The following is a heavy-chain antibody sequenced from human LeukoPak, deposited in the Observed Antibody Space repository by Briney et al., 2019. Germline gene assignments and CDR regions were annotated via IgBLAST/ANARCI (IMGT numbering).Heavy chain of an antibody. V-gene: IGHV1-69*05. CDR3: ASANSVDTAIVSTVYWYFDL. D-gene: IGHD5-18*01. CDR1: GGTFSSYA. CDR2: IIPIFGTA. J-gene: IGHJ2*01. Sequence: GSSAKVSCKASGGTFSSYAFSWVRQAPGQGLEWMGRIIPIFGTANYAQKFQSRVTITTDESTSTAYMELSSLRSEDTAVYYCASANSVDTAIVSTVYWYFDLWGRGTLVTVSS.